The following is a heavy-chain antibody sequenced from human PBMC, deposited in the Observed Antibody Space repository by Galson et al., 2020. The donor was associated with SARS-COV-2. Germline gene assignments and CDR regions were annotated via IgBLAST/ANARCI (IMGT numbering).Heavy chain of an antibody. Sequence: GGSLRLSCAASGFTFSSYGMHWVRQAPGKGLEWVAVIWYDGSNKYYADSVKGRFTISRDNSKNTVYLQMNSLRAEDTAVYYCAREGAALTGGMDVWGQGTTVTVSS. CDR1: GFTFSSYG. J-gene: IGHJ6*02. CDR2: IWYDGSNK. D-gene: IGHD1-26*01. V-gene: IGHV3-33*01. CDR3: AREGAALTGGMDV.